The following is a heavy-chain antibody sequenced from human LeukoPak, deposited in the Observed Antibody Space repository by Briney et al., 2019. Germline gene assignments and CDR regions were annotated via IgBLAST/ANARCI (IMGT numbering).Heavy chain of an antibody. CDR3: AREAYDILTGYHNVISQYYFDY. J-gene: IGHJ4*02. D-gene: IGHD3-9*01. CDR1: GGTFSSYA. CDR2: IIPIFGTA. V-gene: IGHV1-69*05. Sequence: SVKVSCKASGGTFSSYAISWVRQAPGQGLEWMGRIIPIFGTASYAQKFQGRVTITTDESTSTAYMELSSLRSEDTAVYYCAREAYDILTGYHNVISQYYFDYWGQGTLVTVSS.